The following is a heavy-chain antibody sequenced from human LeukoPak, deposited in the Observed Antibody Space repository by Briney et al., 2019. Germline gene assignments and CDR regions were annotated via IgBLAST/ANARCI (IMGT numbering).Heavy chain of an antibody. Sequence: GGSLRLSCAASGFTFSIYPMVWVRQAPGKGVGWVSVISLGGRNTYYADSVKGRFTISRDNSKNTLYLQMNSLRAEDPAVYPCARDYDFWSGYRYYGMDVWGQGTTVTVSS. J-gene: IGHJ6*02. D-gene: IGHD3-3*01. V-gene: IGHV3-23*01. CDR3: ARDYDFWSGYRYYGMDV. CDR1: GFTFSIYP. CDR2: ISLGGRNT.